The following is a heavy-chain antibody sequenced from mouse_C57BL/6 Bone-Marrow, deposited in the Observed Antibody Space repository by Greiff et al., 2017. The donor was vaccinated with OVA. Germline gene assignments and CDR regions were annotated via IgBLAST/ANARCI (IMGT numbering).Heavy chain of an antibody. CDR1: GFTFSSYA. D-gene: IGHD3-3*01. J-gene: IGHJ4*01. CDR2: ISDGGSYT. Sequence: EVMLVESGGGLVKPGGSLKLSCAASGFTFSSYAMSWVRQTPEKRLAWVATISDGGSYTYYPDNVKGRFTISRDNAKNNLYLQMSHLKSEDTAMYYCARGRGAMDYWGQGTSVTVSS. V-gene: IGHV5-4*03. CDR3: ARGRGAMDY.